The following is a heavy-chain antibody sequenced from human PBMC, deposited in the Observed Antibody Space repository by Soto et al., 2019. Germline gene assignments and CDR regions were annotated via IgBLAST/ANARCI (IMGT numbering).Heavy chain of an antibody. D-gene: IGHD3-16*01. CDR3: AKDGSWDGGGGES. J-gene: IGHJ4*02. V-gene: IGHV1-69*18. CDR1: GVTFSSYA. Sequence: QVQLVQSGAELKKPGSSVKVSCSASGVTFSSYAFTWVRQAPGQGLEWMGNIIPVFRTSNYAQGFQGRLTISADESTNTIYMEPSSLRSEDTAVYFCAKDGSWDGGGGESWGQGTLVIVSS. CDR2: IIPVFRTS.